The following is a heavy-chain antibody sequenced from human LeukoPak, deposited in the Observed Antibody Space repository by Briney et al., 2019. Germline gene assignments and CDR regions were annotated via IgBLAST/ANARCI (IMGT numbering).Heavy chain of an antibody. CDR3: ARSGSDAFDI. V-gene: IGHV1-2*02. CDR2: IYPNSGDT. D-gene: IGHD1-26*01. CDR1: GYTFISYY. Sequence: ASVKVSCKASGYTFISYYMHWVRQAPGQGLEWMGWIYPNSGDTRYAQKFQGRVTVTRDTSISTAFMEVSRLTSDDTAVYYCARSGSDAFDIWGQGTMVTVSS. J-gene: IGHJ3*02.